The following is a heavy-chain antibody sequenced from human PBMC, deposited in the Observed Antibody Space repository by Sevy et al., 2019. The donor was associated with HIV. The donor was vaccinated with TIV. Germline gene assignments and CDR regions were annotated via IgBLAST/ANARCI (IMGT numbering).Heavy chain of an antibody. CDR3: AREGCTKPHDY. CDR1: GFTFTRYT. J-gene: IGHJ4*02. V-gene: IGHV3-23*01. D-gene: IGHD2-8*01. CDR2: FCFGGGKM. Sequence: GGSLRLSCMTSGFTFTRYTMTWVRQAPGKGLEWVSTFCFGGGKMYYGDSVKGRFTFSRDISKNTVYLQMNSLRADDTAVYYCAREGCTKPHDYWGQGTLVTVSS.